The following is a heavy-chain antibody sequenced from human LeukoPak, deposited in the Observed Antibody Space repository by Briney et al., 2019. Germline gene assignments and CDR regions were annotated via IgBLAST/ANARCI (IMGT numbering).Heavy chain of an antibody. CDR2: ISYDGSNK. CDR3: AKGLWEYYDSSAPPGGFFDY. V-gene: IGHV3-30*18. Sequence: GGSLRLSCAASGFTFSSYGMHWVRQAPGKGLEWVAVISYDGSNKYYADSVKGRFTISRDNSKNTLYLQMNSLRAEDTAVYYCAKGLWEYYDSSAPPGGFFDYWGQGTLVTVSS. CDR1: GFTFSSYG. J-gene: IGHJ4*02. D-gene: IGHD3-22*01.